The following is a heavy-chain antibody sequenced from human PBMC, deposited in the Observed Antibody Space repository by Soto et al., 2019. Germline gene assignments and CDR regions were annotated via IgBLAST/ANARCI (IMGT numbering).Heavy chain of an antibody. Sequence: GGSLRLSCAVSGFNFRNYGINWVRQAPGKGLEWVSSVSKSDYTYYSESVKGRFTVSRDNAKNSVSLQMNNLRAEDTAVYYCAREDSIIIPAVADFWGQGTLVTVSS. CDR3: AREDSIIIPAVADF. CDR2: VSKSDYT. J-gene: IGHJ4*02. CDR1: GFNFRNYG. D-gene: IGHD6-19*01. V-gene: IGHV3-21*01.